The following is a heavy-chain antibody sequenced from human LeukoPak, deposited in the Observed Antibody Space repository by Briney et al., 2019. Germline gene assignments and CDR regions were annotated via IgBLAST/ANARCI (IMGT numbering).Heavy chain of an antibody. D-gene: IGHD1-26*01. J-gene: IGHJ3*02. CDR1: GGTFNSYA. Sequence: AASVKVSCKASGGTFNSYAISWVRQAPGQGLEWMGGIIPMSDTANYPQKFRGRLTITADIPTSTVYMELSSLRSEDTAVYYFAREDDTGRYMGDDAFDIWGQGTMVTVSS. CDR2: IIPMSDTA. CDR3: AREDDTGRYMGDDAFDI. V-gene: IGHV1-69*06.